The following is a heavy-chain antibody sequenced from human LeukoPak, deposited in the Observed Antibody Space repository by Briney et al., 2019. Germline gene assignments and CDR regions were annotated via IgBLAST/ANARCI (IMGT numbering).Heavy chain of an antibody. CDR1: GFTFSSYA. Sequence: GGSLRLSCAASGFTFSSYAMSWVRQAPGKGLEWVSAISGSGGSTYYADSVKGRFTISRDNSKNTLYLQMNSLRAEDTAVYYCAKVGFYYDSSGYYFFDYWGQGTLVTVSS. V-gene: IGHV3-23*01. CDR3: AKVGFYYDSSGYYFFDY. D-gene: IGHD3-22*01. CDR2: ISGSGGST. J-gene: IGHJ4*02.